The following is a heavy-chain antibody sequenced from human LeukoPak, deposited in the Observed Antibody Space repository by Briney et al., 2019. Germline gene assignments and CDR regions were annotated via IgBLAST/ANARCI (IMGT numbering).Heavy chain of an antibody. V-gene: IGHV3-21*01. Sequence: GGSLRLSCAASGFTFSDYSMHWVRQAPGKELEWVSSIISGSTYKYSADSLKGRFTISRDNAKNSLYLQMNSLRAEDSAVYYCTRGPTLIGVAGTWPLDYWGQGTLVTVSS. CDR3: TRGPTLIGVAGTWPLDY. D-gene: IGHD6-19*01. CDR1: GFTFSDYS. CDR2: IISGSTYK. J-gene: IGHJ4*02.